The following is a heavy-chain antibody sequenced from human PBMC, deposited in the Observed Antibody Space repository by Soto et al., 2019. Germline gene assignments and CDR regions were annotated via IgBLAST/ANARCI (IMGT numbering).Heavy chain of an antibody. CDR1: GGTFSSYA. D-gene: IGHD4-17*01. J-gene: IGHJ6*04. CDR2: IIPIFGTA. Sequence: ASVKVSCKASGGTFSSYAISWVRQAPGQGLEWMGGIIPIFGTANYAQKFQGRVTITADKSTSTAYMELSSLRSEDTAVYYCARVVDYGGKGWHYYCGMDVWGKGTTVTVSS. V-gene: IGHV1-69*06. CDR3: ARVVDYGGKGWHYYCGMDV.